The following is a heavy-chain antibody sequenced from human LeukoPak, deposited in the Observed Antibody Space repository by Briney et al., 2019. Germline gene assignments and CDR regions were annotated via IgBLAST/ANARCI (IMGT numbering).Heavy chain of an antibody. CDR2: IYYSGST. D-gene: IGHD3-9*01. CDR3: AREPRHYDILTGYPLYYFDY. Sequence: SETLSLTCTVSGGSTSSYYWSWIRQPPGKGLEWIGYIYYSGSTNYNPSLKSRVTISVDTSKNQFSLKLSSVTAADTAVYYCAREPRHYDILTGYPLYYFDYWGQGTLVTVSS. CDR1: GGSTSSYY. J-gene: IGHJ4*02. V-gene: IGHV4-59*01.